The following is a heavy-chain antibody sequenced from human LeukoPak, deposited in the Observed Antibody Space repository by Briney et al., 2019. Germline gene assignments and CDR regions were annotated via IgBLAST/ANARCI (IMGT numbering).Heavy chain of an antibody. CDR1: GGTFSSYA. CDR2: IIPILGIA. V-gene: IGHV1-69*04. Sequence: GASVKVSCKASGGTFSSYAISWVRQAPGQGLEWMGRIIPILGIANYAQKFQGRVTITADKSTSTAYMELSSLRSEDTAVYYCARAEEYYDSSGSYPFDYWGQGTLVTVSS. J-gene: IGHJ4*02. CDR3: ARAEEYYDSSGSYPFDY. D-gene: IGHD3-22*01.